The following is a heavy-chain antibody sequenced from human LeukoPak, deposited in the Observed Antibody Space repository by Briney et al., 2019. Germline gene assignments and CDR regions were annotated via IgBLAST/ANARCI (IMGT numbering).Heavy chain of an antibody. J-gene: IGHJ4*02. D-gene: IGHD2-15*01. Sequence: PGRSLRLSCAASGFTFSSYAMHWVRQAPGKGLEWVAVISYDGSNKYYADSVKGRFTISRDNSKNTLYLQMNSLRAEDTAVYYCARDHPAGWRNVDTFDYWGQGTLVTVSS. CDR2: ISYDGSNK. CDR1: GFTFSSYA. V-gene: IGHV3-30*04. CDR3: ARDHPAGWRNVDTFDY.